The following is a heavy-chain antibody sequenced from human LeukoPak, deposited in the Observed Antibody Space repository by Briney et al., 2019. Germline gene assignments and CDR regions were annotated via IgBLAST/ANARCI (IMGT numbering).Heavy chain of an antibody. D-gene: IGHD3-10*01. J-gene: IGHJ6*03. V-gene: IGHV1-2*02. Sequence: ASVKVSCKASGYTFTGYYMHWVRQAPGQGLEWMGWINPNSGGTNYAQKFQGRVTMTRDTSISTAYMELSRLRSDDAAVYYCARASHYGSGSYYYYYYMDVWGKGTTVTISS. CDR2: INPNSGGT. CDR3: ARASHYGSGSYYYYYYMDV. CDR1: GYTFTGYY.